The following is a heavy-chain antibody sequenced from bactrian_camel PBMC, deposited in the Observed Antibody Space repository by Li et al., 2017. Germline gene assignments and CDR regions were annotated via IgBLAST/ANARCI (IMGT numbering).Heavy chain of an antibody. V-gene: IGHV3S1*01. CDR1: GLTFSSTW. J-gene: IGHJ4*01. CDR3: AADRLACLTPMPRPMSPHAYNL. D-gene: IGHD1*01. Sequence: VQLVESGGGLVQPGGSLRLSCAASGLTFSSTWMYWVRQAPGKGLEWVSTINSAGGLTYYADSVKGRFTISRDDAKNTVLLQMSSLKPEDTAMYYRAADRLACLTPMPRPMSPHAYNLWGQGTQVTVS. CDR2: INSAGGLT.